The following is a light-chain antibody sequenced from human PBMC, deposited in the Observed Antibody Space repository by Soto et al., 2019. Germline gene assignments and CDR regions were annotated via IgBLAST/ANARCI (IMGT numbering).Light chain of an antibody. CDR2: DVS. CDR3: SSFTSSTTRV. V-gene: IGLV2-14*01. CDR1: SSDVGGYNY. Sequence: QSALTQPASVSGSPGQSITISCTGTSSDVGGYNYVSWFQQHPGKAPKLMIYDVSNRHSGVSNRFSGSKSGNTASLTISGLQAEDEADYSCSSFTSSTTRVFGTGTKLTVL. J-gene: IGLJ1*01.